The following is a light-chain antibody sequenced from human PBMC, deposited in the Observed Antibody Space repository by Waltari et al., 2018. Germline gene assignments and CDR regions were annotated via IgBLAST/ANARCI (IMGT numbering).Light chain of an antibody. CDR1: SSDVGGYNY. CDR2: EAS. CDR3: SSYAGSNNVV. V-gene: IGLV2-8*01. Sequence: QSALTQPPSASGSPGQSVTISCTGTSSDVGGYNYASWSQHNPGKAPHLMLYEASQRPSGVPDRFSGSKSGNTASLTVSGLQAEDEADYYCSSYAGSNNVVFGGGTKLTVL. J-gene: IGLJ2*01.